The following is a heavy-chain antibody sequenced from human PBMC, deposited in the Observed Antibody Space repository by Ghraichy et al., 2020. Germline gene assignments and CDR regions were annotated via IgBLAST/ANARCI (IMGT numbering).Heavy chain of an antibody. CDR3: AKDWGTFVGATEY. V-gene: IGHV3-23*01. D-gene: IGHD1-26*01. CDR2: ISDSGGST. CDR1: GFTFSSSA. J-gene: IGHJ4*02. Sequence: LSLTFAASGFTFSSSAMNWGRQTPGKGLEWVSTISDSGGSTYYADSVKGRFTISRDNSQNKLYLQINSLRAEDTAIYYCAKDWGTFVGATEYWGQGTLVTVSS.